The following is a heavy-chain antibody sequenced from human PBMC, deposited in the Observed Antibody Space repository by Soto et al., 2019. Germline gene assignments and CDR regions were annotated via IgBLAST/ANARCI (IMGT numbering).Heavy chain of an antibody. D-gene: IGHD1-1*01. V-gene: IGHV3-48*02. Sequence: GGSLRLSCAASGFTFSSYSINWVRQAPGKGLEWISYINSRSSVIRYADSVQGRFIISRDNAKNSLYLQMNSLKDEDSAVYYCVRDLNWRFDYWGLGALVTVSS. J-gene: IGHJ4*02. CDR3: VRDLNWRFDY. CDR2: INSRSSVI. CDR1: GFTFSSYS.